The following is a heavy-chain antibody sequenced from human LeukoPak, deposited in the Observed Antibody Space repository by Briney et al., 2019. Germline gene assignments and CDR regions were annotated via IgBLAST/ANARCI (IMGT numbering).Heavy chain of an antibody. CDR1: GGSFSGYY. D-gene: IGHD6-13*01. J-gene: IGHJ4*02. CDR3: AREVTSSSWYSN. V-gene: IGHV4-34*01. Sequence: SETLSLTCAVYGGSFSGYYWSWIRQPPGKGLEWIGEINHSGSTNYNPSLKSRVTISVDTSKNQFSLKLSSVAAADTAVYYCAREVTSSSWYSNWGQRTLVTVSS. CDR2: INHSGST.